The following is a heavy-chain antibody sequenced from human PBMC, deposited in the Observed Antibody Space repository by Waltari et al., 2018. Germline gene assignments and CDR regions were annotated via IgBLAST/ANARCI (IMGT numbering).Heavy chain of an antibody. V-gene: IGHV3-23*01. J-gene: IGHJ4*02. CDR2: ISGRSANT. D-gene: IGHD1-26*01. Sequence: EVQLLESGGGLVQPGGSLRLSCAASGLTFSSYPMHWVRQAPGKGLEWVSAISGRSANTYYTDSVKGRFTISRDDSKNTLYLQMNSLRAEDTAIYYCAKTTGRSYPYDYWGQGTLVTVSS. CDR3: AKTTGRSYPYDY. CDR1: GLTFSSYP.